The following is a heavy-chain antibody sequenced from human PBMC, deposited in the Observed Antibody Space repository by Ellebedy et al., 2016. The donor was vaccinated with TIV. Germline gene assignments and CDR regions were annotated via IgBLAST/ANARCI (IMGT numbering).Heavy chain of an antibody. CDR3: ARGLRRPYSNSPENDY. J-gene: IGHJ4*02. D-gene: IGHD3-16*01. CDR1: GGTFSSYA. Sequence: ASVKVSCKASGGTFSSYAISWVRQAPGQGLEWMGGIIPIFGTANYAQKFQGRVTITADESTSTAYMELSSLRSEDTAVYYCARGLRRPYSNSPENDYWGQGTLVTVSS. V-gene: IGHV1-69*13. CDR2: IIPIFGTA.